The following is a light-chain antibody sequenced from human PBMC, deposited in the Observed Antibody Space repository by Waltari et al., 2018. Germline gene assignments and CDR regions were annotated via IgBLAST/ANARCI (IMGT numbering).Light chain of an antibody. CDR3: QQSYSTPVT. J-gene: IGKJ2*01. Sequence: DIQMTQSPSSLSASVGDRVTITCRASQSIGTYLNWYQHKPGRAPELLIYAASTLQGGVPSRFSGSGSETHFTLAISSLQREDFATYCCQQSYSTPVTFGQGTKLEIK. CDR1: QSIGTY. V-gene: IGKV1-39*01. CDR2: AAS.